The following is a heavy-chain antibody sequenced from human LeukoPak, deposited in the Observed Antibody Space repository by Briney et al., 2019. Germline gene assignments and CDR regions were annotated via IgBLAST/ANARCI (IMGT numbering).Heavy chain of an antibody. Sequence: GESLKISCKGSEYSFTNYWIAWVRQAPGQRLEWMGWINAGNGNTKYSQKFQGRVTITRDTSASTAYMELSSLRSEDTAVYYCARDFEMGVWGQGTLVTVSS. J-gene: IGHJ4*02. D-gene: IGHD5-24*01. V-gene: IGHV1-3*01. CDR1: EYSFTNYW. CDR3: ARDFEMGV. CDR2: INAGNGNT.